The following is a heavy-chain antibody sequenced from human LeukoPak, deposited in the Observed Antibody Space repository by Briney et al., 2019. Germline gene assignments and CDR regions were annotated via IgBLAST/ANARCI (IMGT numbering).Heavy chain of an antibody. D-gene: IGHD1-26*01. CDR3: AKAHSGSFYSGIH. CDR1: GFTFSSYA. CDR2: ISGGGDIT. V-gene: IGHV3-23*01. Sequence: PGGSLRLSCAASGFTFSSYAMNWVRQAPRKGLEWVSAISGGGDITYYAGSVKGRFTISRDNSKNTLYLQVSSLRADDTAVYYCAKAHSGSFYSGIHWGQGTLVTVSS. J-gene: IGHJ4*02.